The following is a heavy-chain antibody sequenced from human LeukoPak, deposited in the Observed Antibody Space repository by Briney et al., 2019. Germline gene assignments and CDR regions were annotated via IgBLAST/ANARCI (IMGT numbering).Heavy chain of an antibody. D-gene: IGHD3-10*01. Sequence: GGSLRLSCTASGFTFGDYAMSWFRQAPGKGLEWVGFIRSKAYGGTTEYAASVKGRFTISRDDSKSIAYVQMNSLKTEDTAVYYCTSQKDYYGSGSYWTFDPWGQGTLVTVSS. V-gene: IGHV3-49*03. J-gene: IGHJ5*02. CDR1: GFTFGDYA. CDR2: IRSKAYGGTT. CDR3: TSQKDYYGSGSYWTFDP.